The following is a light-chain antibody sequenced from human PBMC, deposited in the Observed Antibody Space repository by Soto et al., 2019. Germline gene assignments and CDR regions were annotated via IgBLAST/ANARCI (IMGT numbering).Light chain of an antibody. CDR2: NTN. CDR1: SGSVSTSYY. V-gene: IGLV8-61*01. J-gene: IGLJ1*01. CDR3: VLFMGSGISV. Sequence: QTVVTQEPSFSVSPGGTVTLTCGLSSGSVSTSYYPSWYQQTPGQAPRTLIYNTNTRSSGVHDRFSGSILGNKAALTITGAQADDESDYYCVLFMGSGISVFGTGTKLTVL.